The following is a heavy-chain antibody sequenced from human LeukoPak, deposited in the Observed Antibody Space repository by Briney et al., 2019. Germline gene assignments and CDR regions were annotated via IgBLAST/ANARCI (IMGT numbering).Heavy chain of an antibody. Sequence: GGSLRLSCAASGFTFSSYAMSWVRQAPGKGLEWVSAISGSGGSTYYADSVKGRFTISRDNSKNTLYLQMNSQRAEDTAVYYCAKDHSQYSSGWYDYWGQGTLVTVSS. CDR3: AKDHSQYSSGWYDY. D-gene: IGHD6-19*01. J-gene: IGHJ4*02. V-gene: IGHV3-23*01. CDR2: ISGSGGST. CDR1: GFTFSSYA.